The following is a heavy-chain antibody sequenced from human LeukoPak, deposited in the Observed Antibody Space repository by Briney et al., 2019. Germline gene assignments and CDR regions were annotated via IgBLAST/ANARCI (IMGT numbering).Heavy chain of an antibody. D-gene: IGHD3-3*01. CDR3: ATDWSGYYNGAFDI. V-gene: IGHV4-34*01. Sequence: HPSETLSLTCAVYGGSFSGYYWSWIRQPPGKGLEWIGEINHSGSTNYNPSLKSRVTISVDTSKNQFPLKLSSVTAADTAVYYCATDWSGYYNGAFDIWGQGTMVTVSS. CDR1: GGSFSGYY. CDR2: INHSGST. J-gene: IGHJ3*02.